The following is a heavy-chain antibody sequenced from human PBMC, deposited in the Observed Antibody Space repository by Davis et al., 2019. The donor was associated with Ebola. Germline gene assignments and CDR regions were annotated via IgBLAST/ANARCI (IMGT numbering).Heavy chain of an antibody. CDR2: INAGNGNP. V-gene: IGHV1-3*01. CDR1: GYTFTSYA. D-gene: IGHD3-10*01. Sequence: ASVKVSCKASGYTFTSYAMHWARQAPGQRLEWMGWINAGNGNPKYSQKFQGRVTMTRNTSISTAYMELSSLRSEDTAVYYCARGRGSFRRKNYYYGMDVWGQGTTVTVSS. CDR3: ARGRGSFRRKNYYYGMDV. J-gene: IGHJ6*02.